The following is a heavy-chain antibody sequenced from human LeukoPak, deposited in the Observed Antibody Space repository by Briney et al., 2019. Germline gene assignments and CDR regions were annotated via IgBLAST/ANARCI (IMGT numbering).Heavy chain of an antibody. CDR1: GYSFTSYW. J-gene: IGHJ3*02. V-gene: IGHV5-51*01. CDR2: IYPGDSDT. D-gene: IGHD2-2*01. Sequence: GESLKISCKGSGYSFTSYWIGWVRQMPGKGLEWMGSIYPGDSDTRYSPSFQGQVTISADKSISTAYLQWSSLKASDTAMYYCAGCSSTSHDAFDIWGQGTMVTVSS. CDR3: AGCSSTSHDAFDI.